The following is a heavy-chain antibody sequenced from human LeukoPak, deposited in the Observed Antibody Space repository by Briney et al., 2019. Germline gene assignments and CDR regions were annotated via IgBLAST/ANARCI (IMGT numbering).Heavy chain of an antibody. J-gene: IGHJ6*03. CDR3: ARVNSGGSGWYGYYYYYYMDV. CDR2: IYYSGST. V-gene: IGHV4-59*01. CDR1: GGSISSYY. D-gene: IGHD6-19*01. Sequence: SETLSLTCTVSGGSISSYYWSWIRQPPGKGLEWIGYIYYSGSTNYNPSLRSRVTISVDTSKNQFSLKLSSVTAADTAVYYCARVNSGGSGWYGYYYYYYMDVWGKGTTVTVSS.